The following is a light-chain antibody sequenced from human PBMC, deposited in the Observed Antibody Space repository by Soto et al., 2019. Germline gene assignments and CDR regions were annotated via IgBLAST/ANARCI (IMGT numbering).Light chain of an antibody. J-gene: IGKJ5*01. CDR1: QTINSY. CDR3: QQYGYSPIT. Sequence: VLTPTPPTLSVSPRACANLSCRASQTINSYVAWYQQKPGQAPRLLIYGASSRATGIADRFSGSGSGTDFTLTISRLEPEDFTLYYCQQYGYSPITFGQGTRLEIK. CDR2: GAS. V-gene: IGKV3-20*01.